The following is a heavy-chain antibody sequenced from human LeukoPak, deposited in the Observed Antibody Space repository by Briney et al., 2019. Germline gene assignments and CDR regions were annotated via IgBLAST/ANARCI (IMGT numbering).Heavy chain of an antibody. J-gene: IGHJ4*02. CDR1: GFTFSTYI. CDR3: ARRDDYSAYDC. CDR2: ITGNGGST. Sequence: GGSLRLSCSASGFTFSTYIMHWVRQAPGKGLETVSAITGNGGSTFYADSVKGRFTISRDNSKNTLYLQMSSLRAEDTAMYYCARRDDYSAYDCWGQGTLVTVSS. D-gene: IGHD5-24*01. V-gene: IGHV3-64D*06.